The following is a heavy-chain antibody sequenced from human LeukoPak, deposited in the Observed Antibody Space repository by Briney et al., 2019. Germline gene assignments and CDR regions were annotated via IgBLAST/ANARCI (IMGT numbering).Heavy chain of an antibody. Sequence: EASVKVSCKASGGTFTSYTISWVRLAPGQGLEWMGGISPIFGTANYAQMFQGRVTITADESTSTAYMELSSLRSEDTAVYYCARVDRYSSWGNYFDYWGQGTLVTVSS. D-gene: IGHD6-19*01. CDR2: ISPIFGTA. CDR1: GGTFTSYT. V-gene: IGHV1-69*13. J-gene: IGHJ4*02. CDR3: ARVDRYSSWGNYFDY.